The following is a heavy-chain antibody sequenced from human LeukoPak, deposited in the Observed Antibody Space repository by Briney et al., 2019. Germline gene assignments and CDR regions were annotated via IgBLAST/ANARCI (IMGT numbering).Heavy chain of an antibody. CDR1: GFSFSSYA. D-gene: IGHD7-27*01. Sequence: PGGSLRLSCAASGFSFSSYAVSWVRQAPGRGLEWVSGISDGGSRTYYAVSVKGRFTISRDDSKNTLYLQMNSLRAEDTAVYYCAKVQLGIGVDYWGQGTLVTVSS. J-gene: IGHJ4*02. V-gene: IGHV3-23*01. CDR2: ISDGGSRT. CDR3: AKVQLGIGVDY.